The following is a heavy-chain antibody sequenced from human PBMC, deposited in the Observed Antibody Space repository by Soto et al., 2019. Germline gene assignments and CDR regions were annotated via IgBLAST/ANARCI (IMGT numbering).Heavy chain of an antibody. J-gene: IGHJ4*02. CDR3: ARDQSSHPGE. CDR2: IHHSGST. CDR1: GVSISSDNW. V-gene: IGHV4-4*02. Sequence: QVQLQESGPGLVRPSGTVSLTCAVSGVSISSDNWWSWVRQPPGKALEWIGEIHHSGSTNYNPSLKSRGTMSVVPSKDLFSLTLNSVTAADTAFYYCARDQSSHPGEWGQGTRVSVSS. D-gene: IGHD6-13*01.